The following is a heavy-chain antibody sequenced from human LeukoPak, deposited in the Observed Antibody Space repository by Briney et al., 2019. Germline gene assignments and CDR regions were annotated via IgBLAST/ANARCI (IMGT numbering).Heavy chain of an antibody. CDR1: GGSFSGYY. Sequence: KPSETLTLTCAVYGGSFSGYYWSWIRQPPGKGLEWIGYIYYNGATDYNPSLKSRVTISVDTSKNEFSLKLSSVTAADTALYYCARRTVTNGWFRIDYWGQGSLVIVSS. V-gene: IGHV4-34*01. D-gene: IGHD6-19*01. J-gene: IGHJ4*02. CDR3: ARRTVTNGWFRIDY. CDR2: IYYNGAT.